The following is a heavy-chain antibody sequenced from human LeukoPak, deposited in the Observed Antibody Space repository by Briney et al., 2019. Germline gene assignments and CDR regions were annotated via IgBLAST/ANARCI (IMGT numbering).Heavy chain of an antibody. D-gene: IGHD3-16*02. J-gene: IGHJ4*02. CDR2: ISAYNGNT. CDR3: ARGDYVWGSYRPYYFDY. CDR1: GYTFTSYG. V-gene: IGHV1-18*01. Sequence: GASVKVSCKASGYTFTSYGISWVRQAPGQGLEWMGWISAYNGNTNYAQKLQVRVTMTTDTSTSTAYMELGSLRSDDTAVYYCARGDYVWGSYRPYYFDYWGQGTLVTVSS.